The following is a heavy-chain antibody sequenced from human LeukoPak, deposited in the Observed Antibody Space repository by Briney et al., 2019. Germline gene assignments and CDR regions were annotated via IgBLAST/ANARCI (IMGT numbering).Heavy chain of an antibody. CDR2: IYYSGST. V-gene: IGHV4-39*01. CDR1: GGSISSSSYY. D-gene: IGHD3-10*01. Sequence: PSETLSLTCTVSGGSISSSSYYWGWIRQPPGKGLEWIGSIYYSGSTYYNPSLKSRVTISVDTSKNQFSLKLSSVTAADTAVYYCARQSVFGFGELFPFDPWSQGTLVTVSS. CDR3: ARQSVFGFGELFPFDP. J-gene: IGHJ5*02.